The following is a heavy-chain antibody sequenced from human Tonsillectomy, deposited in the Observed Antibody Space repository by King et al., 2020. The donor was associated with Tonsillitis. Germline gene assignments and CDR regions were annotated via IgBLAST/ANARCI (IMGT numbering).Heavy chain of an antibody. Sequence: VQLQQWGAGLLKPSETLSLTCAVYGGSFSGYYWSWIRQPPGKGLEWIGEINHSGSTNYNPSLKSRVTVSVDTSKKQFSLKLSSWTAADTAVYYCARGLSAMVRGFLMVRYFDYWGQGTLVTVSS. V-gene: IGHV4-34*01. CDR2: INHSGST. J-gene: IGHJ4*02. D-gene: IGHD3-10*01. CDR3: ARGLSAMVRGFLMVRYFDY. CDR1: GGSFSGYY.